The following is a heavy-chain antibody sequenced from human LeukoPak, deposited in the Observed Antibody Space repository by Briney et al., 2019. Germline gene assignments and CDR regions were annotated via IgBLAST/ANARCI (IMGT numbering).Heavy chain of an antibody. Sequence: GGSLRLSCAASGFTFSSYAMSWVRQAPGKGLEWVSAISGGGGSTYYADSVKGRFTISRDNSKNTLYLQMNSLRAEDTAVYYCAKDLNPGYCSGGSCPKDVWGQGTTVTVSS. CDR2: ISGGGGST. CDR3: AKDLNPGYCSGGSCPKDV. J-gene: IGHJ6*02. CDR1: GFTFSSYA. D-gene: IGHD2-15*01. V-gene: IGHV3-23*01.